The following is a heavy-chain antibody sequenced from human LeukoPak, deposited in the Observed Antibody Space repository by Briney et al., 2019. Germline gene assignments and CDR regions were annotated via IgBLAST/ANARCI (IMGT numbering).Heavy chain of an antibody. J-gene: IGHJ4*02. CDR2: IIPIFGTA. CDR1: GGTFSSYA. CDR3: AREDRYRSSWYWYDSSGYPTLVY. Sequence: ASVKVSCKASGGTFSSYAISWVRQAPGQGLEWMGGIIPIFGTANYAQKFQGRVTITADESTSTAYMELRSLRSDDTAVYYCAREDRYRSSWYWYDSSGYPTLVYWGQGTLVTVSS. V-gene: IGHV1-69*13. D-gene: IGHD3-22*01.